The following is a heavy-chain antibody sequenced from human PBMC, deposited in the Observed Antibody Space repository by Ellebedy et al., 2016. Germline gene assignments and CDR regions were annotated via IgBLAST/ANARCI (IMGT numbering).Heavy chain of an antibody. CDR2: ISYDGNNK. CDR1: GFTFSNYA. Sequence: GESLKISCAASGFTFSNYAMRWVRQAPGKELDWVAFISYDGNNKYYADSVKGRFTISRDNSKNTLYLQMSSLRAEDTAVYYCAKMRTSVAGPFDYWGQGTLVTVSS. CDR3: AKMRTSVAGPFDY. D-gene: IGHD6-19*01. V-gene: IGHV3-30*18. J-gene: IGHJ4*02.